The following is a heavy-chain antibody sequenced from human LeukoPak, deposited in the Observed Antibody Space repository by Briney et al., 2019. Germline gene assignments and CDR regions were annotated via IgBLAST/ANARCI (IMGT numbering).Heavy chain of an antibody. CDR1: GGTFSSYA. D-gene: IGHD1-1*01. V-gene: IGHV1-69*15. J-gene: IGHJ4*02. CDR3: ARGVGTRWFFDY. CDR2: IIPVFGTT. Sequence: GSSVKVSCKASGGTFSSYALSWVRQAPGQGLEWMGRIIPVFGTTTYAQKFQGRVTITADESTTTAYMELRRLTSEDTAMYYCARGVGTRWFFDYWGQGTLVTVSS.